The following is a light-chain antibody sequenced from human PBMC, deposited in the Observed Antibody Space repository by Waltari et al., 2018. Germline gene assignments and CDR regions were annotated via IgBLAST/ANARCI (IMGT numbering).Light chain of an antibody. J-gene: IGKJ2*01. Sequence: EIVLTQSPGPLSLSPGARATLSCRASQSVTSSYLAWYQQKLGQAPRLLIYGASSRATGMPDRFSGSGSGTDFTLTISRLEPEDFAVYCCQQYGTSPRNTFGQGTKLQIK. V-gene: IGKV3-20*01. CDR1: QSVTSSY. CDR3: QQYGTSPRNT. CDR2: GAS.